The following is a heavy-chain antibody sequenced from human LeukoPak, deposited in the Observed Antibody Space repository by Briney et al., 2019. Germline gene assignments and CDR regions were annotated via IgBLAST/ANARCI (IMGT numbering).Heavy chain of an antibody. CDR3: ARTDRQYSGGTEDY. Sequence: PGGSLRLSCAASGFTFSIYSMNWVRQGPGKGPEWVSYISTSSSTIYYADSVKGRFTISRDNAKNSLYLQMNSLRAEDTAVYYCARTDRQYSGGTEDYWGQGTLVTVSS. CDR1: GFTFSIYS. CDR2: ISTSSSTI. D-gene: IGHD5-12*01. J-gene: IGHJ4*02. V-gene: IGHV3-48*04.